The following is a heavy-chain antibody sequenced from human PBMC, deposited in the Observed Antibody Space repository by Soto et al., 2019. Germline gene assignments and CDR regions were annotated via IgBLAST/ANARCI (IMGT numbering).Heavy chain of an antibody. CDR2: IYYSGST. CDR3: ARVMRPTEQRGSYYYYYYGMDG. CDR1: GGSISSYY. V-gene: IGHV4-59*01. Sequence: SETLSLTCTVSGGSISSYYWSWIRQPPGKGLEWIGYIYYSGSTNYNPSLKSRVTISVDTSKNQFSLKLSSVTAADTAVYYCARVMRPTEQRGSYYYYYYGMDGWGQGTTVTV. D-gene: IGHD6-25*01. J-gene: IGHJ6*02.